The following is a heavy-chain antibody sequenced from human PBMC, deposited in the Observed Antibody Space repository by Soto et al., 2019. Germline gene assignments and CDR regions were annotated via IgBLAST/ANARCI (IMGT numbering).Heavy chain of an antibody. CDR3: ALRCCGGDCYGLWFDP. J-gene: IGHJ5*02. V-gene: IGHV2-5*02. Sequence: QITLKESGPTLVKPTQTLTLTCSFSGLSVTPGGMGVAWIRQPPGKALEWLALIYWDDEKHFSPSLKRRLTIXXDTSKSQVVLTMTNMDPVDTGTYYCALRCCGGDCYGLWFDPWGQGSLVTVSS. D-gene: IGHD2-21*02. CDR1: GLSVTPGGMG. CDR2: IYWDDEK.